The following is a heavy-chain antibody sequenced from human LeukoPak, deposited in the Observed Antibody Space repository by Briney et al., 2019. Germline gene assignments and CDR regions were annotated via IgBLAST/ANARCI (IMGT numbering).Heavy chain of an antibody. Sequence: GGSLRLSCAASGFTFDDYTMHWVRQPPGKGLEWASGIGWNSVSIGYAASVKGRFTISRDNAKDSLYLQMNSLRAEDTALYYCAKDIIRTDSHAFDIWGQGTMVTVSS. V-gene: IGHV3-9*01. D-gene: IGHD1-1*01. J-gene: IGHJ3*02. CDR3: AKDIIRTDSHAFDI. CDR1: GFTFDDYT. CDR2: IGWNSVSI.